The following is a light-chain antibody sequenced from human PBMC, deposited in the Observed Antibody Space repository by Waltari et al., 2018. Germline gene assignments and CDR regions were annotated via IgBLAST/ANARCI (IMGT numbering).Light chain of an antibody. CDR3: SSYAGRNDWV. V-gene: IGLV2-8*01. J-gene: IGLJ3*02. CDR1: SSDVGGYNY. CDR2: EVS. Sequence: QSALTQPPSASGSPGPSVPISCTGTSSDVGGYNYLSWYQQCPGKAPKLMIYEVSKWPSGVPDRFSGSKSGNTASLTVSGLQAEDEADYYCSSYAGRNDWVFGGGTKLTVL.